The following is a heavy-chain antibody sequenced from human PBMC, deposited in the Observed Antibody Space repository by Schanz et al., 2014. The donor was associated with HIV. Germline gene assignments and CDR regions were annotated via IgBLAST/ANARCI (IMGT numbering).Heavy chain of an antibody. CDR3: ARVANWDYYGMDV. V-gene: IGHV3-21*01. J-gene: IGHJ6*02. CDR2: ISSGNRYI. Sequence: VQLVESGGGVVQPGRSLRLSCAASGFTFSTYGMHWVRRAPGKGLEWVSAISSGNRYIYYADSVKGRFTISRDNAKNSLFLRMNSLRGEDTAVYYCARVANWDYYGMDVWGQGTTVTVSS. CDR1: GFTFSTYG. D-gene: IGHD3-16*01.